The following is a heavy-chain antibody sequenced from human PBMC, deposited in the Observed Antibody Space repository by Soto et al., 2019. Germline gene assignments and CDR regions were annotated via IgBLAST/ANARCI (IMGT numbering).Heavy chain of an antibody. CDR3: AKDSSSWFTSGYYYYGMDV. CDR2: ISYDGSNK. Sequence: GGSLRLSCAASGFTFSSYGMHWVRQAPGKGLEWVAVISYDGSNKYYADSVKGRFTISRDNSKNTLYLQMNSLRVEDTAVYYCAKDSSSWFTSGYYYYGMDVWGQGTTVTVSS. V-gene: IGHV3-30*18. J-gene: IGHJ6*02. CDR1: GFTFSSYG. D-gene: IGHD6-13*01.